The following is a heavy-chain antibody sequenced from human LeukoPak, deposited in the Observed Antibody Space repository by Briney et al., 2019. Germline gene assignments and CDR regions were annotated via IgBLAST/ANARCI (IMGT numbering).Heavy chain of an antibody. CDR1: GYTFTSYG. V-gene: IGHV1-18*01. CDR3: ARDLDIVVVAAALRHYGLDV. J-gene: IGHJ6*02. CDR2: ISPFNGNT. D-gene: IGHD2-15*01. Sequence: GASVKVSFKAPGYTFTSYGISWVRQAPGQGLEWMGWISPFNGNTNYAQKVQGRVTMTTDTSTSTVYMELRSLRSDDTAVYYCARDLDIVVVAAALRHYGLDVWGQGTTVTVSS.